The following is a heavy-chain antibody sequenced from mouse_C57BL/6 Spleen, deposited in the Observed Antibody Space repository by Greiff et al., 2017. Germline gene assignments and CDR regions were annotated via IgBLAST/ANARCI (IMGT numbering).Heavy chain of an antibody. CDR3: ACGGRSYAKGD. V-gene: IGHV1-69*01. J-gene: IGHJ4*01. CDR2: IDPSDSYT. Sequence: QVQLQQPGAELVLPGDSVTLSCTASGYTFTSYWMHWVKQRPGQGLEWIGVIDPSDSYTNYNQKFKGNSTLTVDQSSSTAYMLISSPTSEYSAVCYCACGGRSYAKGDRGKGISVTAAS. CDR1: GYTFTSYW.